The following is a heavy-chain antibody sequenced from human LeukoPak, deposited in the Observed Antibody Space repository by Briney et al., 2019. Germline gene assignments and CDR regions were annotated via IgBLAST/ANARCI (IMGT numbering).Heavy chain of an antibody. V-gene: IGHV4-34*01. J-gene: IGHJ4*02. Sequence: SETLSLTCAVYGGSFSGYYWSWIRQPPGKGLEWIGEINHSGSTNYNPSLKSRVTISVDTSKNQFSLKLSSVTAADTAVYYCVSSGYPFYYFDYWGQGTLVTVSS. CDR2: INHSGST. CDR3: VSSGYPFYYFDY. D-gene: IGHD3-22*01. CDR1: GGSFSGYY.